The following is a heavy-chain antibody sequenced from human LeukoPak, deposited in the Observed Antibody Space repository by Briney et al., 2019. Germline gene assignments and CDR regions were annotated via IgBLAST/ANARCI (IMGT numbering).Heavy chain of an antibody. CDR3: AGDVGGRSGFDY. CDR1: GGTFSSYA. Sequence: SVKVSCKASGGTFSSYAISWVRQAPGQGLEWMGGIIPIFGTANYAQKFQGRVTITADEPTSTAYMELSSLRSEDTAVYYCAGDVGGRSGFDYWGQGTLVTVSS. D-gene: IGHD1-26*01. V-gene: IGHV1-69*13. J-gene: IGHJ4*02. CDR2: IIPIFGTA.